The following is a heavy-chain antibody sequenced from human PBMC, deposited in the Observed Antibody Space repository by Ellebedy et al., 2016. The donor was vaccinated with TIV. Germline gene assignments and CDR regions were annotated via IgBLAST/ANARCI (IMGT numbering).Heavy chain of an antibody. Sequence: GGSLRLSXAVSGFTFRNYWMTWVRQAPGKGPEWVANINRDGSEKYYVDSVKGRFTISRDNAKKSLFLEMTGLRADDTAVYYCRNYFYMDVWGSGTTVTVSS. CDR2: INRDGSEK. J-gene: IGHJ6*03. CDR3: RNYFYMDV. V-gene: IGHV3-7*01. CDR1: GFTFRNYW.